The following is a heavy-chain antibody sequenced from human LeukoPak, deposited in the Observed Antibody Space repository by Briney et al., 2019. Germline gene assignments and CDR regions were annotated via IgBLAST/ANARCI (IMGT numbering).Heavy chain of an antibody. V-gene: IGHV6-1*01. D-gene: IGHD3-16*01. J-gene: IGHJ5*02. CDR2: TYYRSKWYN. Sequence: SHALSLTCAISGDSVSSNSAAWNWIRQSPSRGLEWLGRTYYRSKWYNDYAVSVESRITINPDTSKNQFSLQLNSVTPEDTAVYYCARGGLWGNNWFDPWGQGTLVTVSS. CDR3: ARGGLWGNNWFDP. CDR1: GDSVSSNSAA.